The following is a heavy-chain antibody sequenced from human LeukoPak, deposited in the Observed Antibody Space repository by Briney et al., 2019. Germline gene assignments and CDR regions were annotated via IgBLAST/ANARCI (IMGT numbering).Heavy chain of an antibody. V-gene: IGHV3-7*01. Sequence: GGSLRLSCAASGFTFSSYWMSWVRQAPGKGLEWVANIKQDGSEKYYVDSVKGRFTISRDNAKNSLYLQMNSLRAEDTAVYYCARENYYDSSGPPNWFDPWGQGTLVTVSS. CDR3: ARENYYDSSGPPNWFDP. D-gene: IGHD3-22*01. CDR1: GFTFSSYW. J-gene: IGHJ5*02. CDR2: IKQDGSEK.